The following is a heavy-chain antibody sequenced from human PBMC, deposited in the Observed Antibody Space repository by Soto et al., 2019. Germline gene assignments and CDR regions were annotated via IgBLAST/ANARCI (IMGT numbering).Heavy chain of an antibody. CDR3: ARGTWDYYGSGSYYMTRPGPYGMDV. CDR1: GGSISSCY. D-gene: IGHD3-10*01. CDR2: IYYSGST. Sequence: SETLSLTCTVSGGSISSCYWSWIRQPPGKGLEWIGYIYYSGSTNYNPSLKSRVTISVDTSKNQFSLKLSSVTAADTAVYYCARGTWDYYGSGSYYMTRPGPYGMDVWGQGTTVTVSS. V-gene: IGHV4-59*01. J-gene: IGHJ6*02.